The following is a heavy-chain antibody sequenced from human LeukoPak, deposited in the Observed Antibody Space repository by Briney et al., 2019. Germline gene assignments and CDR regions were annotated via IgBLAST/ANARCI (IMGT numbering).Heavy chain of an antibody. Sequence: ASVKVSCKASGYTFTTYYMHWVRQAPGQGLEWMGIINPSGGSTTYAQNFQGRVTMTRDPSTSTVYMELSILRSEDTAVYYCARDQRAYGSSYYFYAMDVWGQGTTVTVSS. J-gene: IGHJ6*02. CDR1: GYTFTTYY. V-gene: IGHV1-46*01. D-gene: IGHD5-12*01. CDR2: INPSGGST. CDR3: ARDQRAYGSSYYFYAMDV.